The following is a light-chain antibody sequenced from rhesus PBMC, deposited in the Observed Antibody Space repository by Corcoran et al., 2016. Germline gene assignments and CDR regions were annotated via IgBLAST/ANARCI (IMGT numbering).Light chain of an antibody. CDR3: QHHNSFPFT. Sequence: DIQMTQSPSSLSASVGDTVTISCRASQGISSYLAWYQQKPGKAPKPRIYYGSNLESGVPSRFSGSGSGTDFTLTISSLQPEDFAIYYCQHHNSFPFTFGPGTKLDIK. J-gene: IGKJ3*01. CDR1: QGISSY. V-gene: IGKV1S14*01. CDR2: YGS.